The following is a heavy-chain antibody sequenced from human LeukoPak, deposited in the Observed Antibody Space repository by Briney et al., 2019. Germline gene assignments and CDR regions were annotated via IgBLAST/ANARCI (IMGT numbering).Heavy chain of an antibody. D-gene: IGHD3-10*01. CDR1: GFMFSKSW. J-gene: IGHJ4*02. CDR2: IYNDGSTT. Sequence: AGGSLRLSCAASGFMFSKSWMHWVRQVPGKGLVWVARIYNDGSTTNYADSVRGRFTISRDNSKNTLYLQMNSLRAEDTALYYCVTSWELPTYYFDYWGQGALVTVSS. CDR3: VTSWELPTYYFDY. V-gene: IGHV3-74*01.